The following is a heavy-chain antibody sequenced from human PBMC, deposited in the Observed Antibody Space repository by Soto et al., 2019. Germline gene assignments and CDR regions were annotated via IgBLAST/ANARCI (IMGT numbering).Heavy chain of an antibody. CDR2: ISGSGGST. CDR3: ARDQGYHFWSGYSNDY. D-gene: IGHD3-3*01. J-gene: IGHJ4*02. V-gene: IGHV3-23*01. Sequence: GGSLRLSCAASGFTFSSYAMSWVRQAPGKGLEWVSAISGSGGSTYYADSVKGRFTISRDNSKNTLYLQMNSLRAEDTAVYYCARDQGYHFWSGYSNDYWGQGTLVTVSS. CDR1: GFTFSSYA.